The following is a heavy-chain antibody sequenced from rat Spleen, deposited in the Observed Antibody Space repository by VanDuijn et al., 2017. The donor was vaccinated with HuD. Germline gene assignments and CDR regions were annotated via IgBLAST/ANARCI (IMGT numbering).Heavy chain of an antibody. J-gene: IGHJ3*01. CDR2: ISTGGGNT. D-gene: IGHD1-4*01. Sequence: EVQLVESGGGLVQPGRSLKLSCAASGFTFSASNMAWVRQAPKKGLEWVASISTGGGNTYYRDSVKGRFTISRDNAKSTLYLQMDSLGSEDTATYYCATAGTRISRFAYWGQGTLVTVSS. CDR3: ATAGTRISRFAY. CDR1: GFTFSASN. V-gene: IGHV5-25*01.